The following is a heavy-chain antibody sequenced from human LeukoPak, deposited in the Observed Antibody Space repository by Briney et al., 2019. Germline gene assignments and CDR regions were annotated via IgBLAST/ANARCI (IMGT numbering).Heavy chain of an antibody. CDR2: IYTSGST. V-gene: IGHV4-4*02. Sequence: SGTLSLTCAVSGGSISSSNWWSWVRQPPGKGLEWIGRIYTSGSTNYNPSLKSRVTISVDTSKNQFSLKLSSVTAADTAVYYCARIPWDGCSSTSCYAFDIWGQGTMVTVSS. J-gene: IGHJ3*02. CDR3: ARIPWDGCSSTSCYAFDI. CDR1: GGSISSSNW. D-gene: IGHD2-2*01.